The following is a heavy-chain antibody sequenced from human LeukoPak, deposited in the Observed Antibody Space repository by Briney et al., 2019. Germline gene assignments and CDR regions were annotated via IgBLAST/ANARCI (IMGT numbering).Heavy chain of an antibody. CDR2: IYYRGNT. CDR3: ARVGQQLVPYFYYGMDV. V-gene: IGHV4-59*01. J-gene: IGHJ6*02. D-gene: IGHD6-13*01. Sequence: PSETLSLTCTVSGGSIGSYYWSWIRQPPGKGLEWIGYIYYRGNTNYNPSLKSRVTISLDTSKNQFSLKLSSVTAADTAVYYCARVGQQLVPYFYYGMDVWGQGTTVPVS. CDR1: GGSIGSYY.